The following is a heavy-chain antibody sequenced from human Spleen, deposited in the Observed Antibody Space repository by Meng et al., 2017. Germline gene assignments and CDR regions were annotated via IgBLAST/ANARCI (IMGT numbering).Heavy chain of an antibody. CDR2: ISTYSGHT. V-gene: IGHV1-18*04. CDR1: GYSFPTHG. J-gene: IGHJ5*02. CDR3: ARDGGSSVYWFDP. D-gene: IGHD1-26*01. Sequence: QVHLVQSGAEVKKPGASVKVSCKASGYSFPTHGISWVRQAPGQGLEWMGWISTYSGHTQYAQNFQGRVTMTTDTSTTTAYMELRSLRFDDTAVYYCARDGGSSVYWFDPWGQGTLVTVSS.